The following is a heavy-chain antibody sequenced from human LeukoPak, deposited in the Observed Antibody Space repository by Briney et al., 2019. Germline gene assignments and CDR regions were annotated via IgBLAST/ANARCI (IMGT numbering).Heavy chain of an antibody. CDR1: GYSFTSYW. J-gene: IGHJ4*02. CDR3: ARGEYGGNRLNYFDY. D-gene: IGHD4-23*01. CDR2: IYPGDSDT. V-gene: IGHV5-51*01. Sequence: GESLKISCKGSGYSFTSYWIGWVRQMPGKGLEWMGIIYPGDSDTRYSPSLQGQVTISADKSISTAYLQWSSLKASDTAMYYCARGEYGGNRLNYFDYWGQGTLVTVSS.